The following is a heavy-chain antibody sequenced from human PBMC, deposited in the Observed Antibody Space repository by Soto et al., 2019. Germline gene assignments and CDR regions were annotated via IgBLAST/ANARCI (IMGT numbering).Heavy chain of an antibody. J-gene: IGHJ5*02. Sequence: EVQLLESGGGLVQPGGSLRLSCAASGFTFSTYAMSWVRQAPGKGLEWVSTISSSGGSTHYADSVKGRFTISRDNSKNPLYLQMNSLRAEDTAAYDCAKVYGGNSAHTYAIDPWGQGTLVTVSS. CDR1: GFTFSTYA. D-gene: IGHD2-21*02. V-gene: IGHV3-23*01. CDR3: AKVYGGNSAHTYAIDP. CDR2: ISSSGGST.